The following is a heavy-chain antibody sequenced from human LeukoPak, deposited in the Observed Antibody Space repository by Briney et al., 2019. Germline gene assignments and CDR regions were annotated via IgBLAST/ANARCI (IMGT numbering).Heavy chain of an antibody. D-gene: IGHD2-2*01. CDR3: ARDHLGYCSSTSCLQNAFDI. Sequence: SAKVSCKASGGTFSSYAISWVRQAPGQGLEWMGGIIPIFGTANYAQKFQGRVTITTDESTSTAYMELSSLRSEDTAVYYCARDHLGYCSSTSCLQNAFDIWGQGTMVTVSS. V-gene: IGHV1-69*05. CDR2: IIPIFGTA. J-gene: IGHJ3*02. CDR1: GGTFSSYA.